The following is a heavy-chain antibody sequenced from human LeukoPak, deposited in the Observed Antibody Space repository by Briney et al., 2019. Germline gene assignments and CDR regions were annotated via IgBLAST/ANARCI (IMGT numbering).Heavy chain of an antibody. CDR2: ISSNGGST. CDR3: ARSSGSYPHLDGMDV. V-gene: IGHV3-64*02. Sequence: PGGSLRLSCAASGFTFSSYAMHWVRQAPGKGLEYVSAISSNGGSTYYADSVKGRFTISRDNSKNTLYLQMGSLRAEDMAVYYCARSSGSYPHLDGMDVWGQGTTVTVSS. CDR1: GFTFSSYA. D-gene: IGHD1-26*01. J-gene: IGHJ6*02.